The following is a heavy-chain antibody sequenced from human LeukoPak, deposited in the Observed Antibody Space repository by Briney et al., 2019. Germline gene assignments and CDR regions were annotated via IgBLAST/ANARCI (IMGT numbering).Heavy chain of an antibody. Sequence: SETLSLTCTVSGGSISSGGYYWSWIRQHPGKGLEWIGYIYYSGSTYYNPSLKSRVTISVDTSKNQFSLKLSSVTAADTAVYYCAREVYSSSFPMSDYWGQGTLVTVSS. CDR2: IYYSGST. D-gene: IGHD6-6*01. CDR3: AREVYSSSFPMSDY. J-gene: IGHJ4*02. V-gene: IGHV4-31*03. CDR1: GGSISSGGYY.